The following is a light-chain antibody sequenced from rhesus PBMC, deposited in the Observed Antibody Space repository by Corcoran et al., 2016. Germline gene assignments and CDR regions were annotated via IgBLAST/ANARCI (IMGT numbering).Light chain of an antibody. CDR2: KTS. CDR3: QHNYGTPWT. CDR1: ENLNNY. J-gene: IGKJ1*01. V-gene: IGKV1-74*01. Sequence: DIQLTQSPSSLSASVGDRVTITCRASENLNNYLHWYQQKPGQAPKLLISKTSTLPSGAPTRFSGRGSGTDYTFTISSLQPEDVATYYCQHNYGTPWTFGQGTKVDI.